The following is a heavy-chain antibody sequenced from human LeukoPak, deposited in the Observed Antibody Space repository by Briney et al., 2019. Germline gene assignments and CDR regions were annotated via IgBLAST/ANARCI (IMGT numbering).Heavy chain of an antibody. Sequence: KPSETLSLTCTVSGGSISSSSYYWGWIRQPPGKGLEWIGYIYYSGSTNYNPSLKSRVTISVDTSKNQFSLKLSSVTAADTAVYYCARVGAAAGTSFDYWGQGTLVTVSS. J-gene: IGHJ4*02. CDR3: ARVGAAAGTSFDY. V-gene: IGHV4-61*05. CDR2: IYYSGST. CDR1: GGSISSSSYY. D-gene: IGHD6-13*01.